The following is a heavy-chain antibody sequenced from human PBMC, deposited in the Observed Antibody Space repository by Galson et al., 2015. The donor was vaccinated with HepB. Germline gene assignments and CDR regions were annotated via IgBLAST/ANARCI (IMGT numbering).Heavy chain of an antibody. J-gene: IGHJ4*02. V-gene: IGHV3-30-3*01. D-gene: IGHD6-13*01. CDR3: ARGGYSNNWYFDF. CDR2: ISYDGSNQ. CDR1: GFTFSNYV. Sequence: SLRLSCAASGFTFSNYVIHWVRQAPGKGLEWVALISYDGSNQYYADSVKGRFTFSRDNSKKTMYLQMNSLRAEDTAVYYCARGGYSNNWYFDFWGQGTLVTVSS.